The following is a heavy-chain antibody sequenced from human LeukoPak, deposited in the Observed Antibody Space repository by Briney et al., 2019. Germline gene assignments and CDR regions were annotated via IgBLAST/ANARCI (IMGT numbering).Heavy chain of an antibody. D-gene: IGHD3-10*01. J-gene: IGHJ4*02. CDR1: GFTFSSYA. Sequence: GGSLRLSCAASGFTFSSYAMSWVRQAPGKGLEWVSAISGSGGSTYYADSVKGRFTISRDNSKNTLYLQMNSLRAEDTAVYYCAKDFERYYYGSGSYPYFDYWGQGTLVTVSS. CDR3: AKDFERYYYGSGSYPYFDY. V-gene: IGHV3-23*01. CDR2: ISGSGGST.